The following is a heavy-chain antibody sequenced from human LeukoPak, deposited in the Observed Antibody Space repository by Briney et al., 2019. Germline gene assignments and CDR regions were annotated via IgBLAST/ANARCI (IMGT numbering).Heavy chain of an antibody. Sequence: ASVKVSCKASGYTFTSYYMHWVRQAPGQGLEWMGIINPSGGSTSYAQKFQGRVTMTRDMSTSTVYMELSSLRSEDTAVYYCARDSEGMTTVTTGAFDIWAKGQWSPSLQ. CDR3: ARDSEGMTTVTTGAFDI. V-gene: IGHV1-46*01. CDR1: GYTFTSYY. D-gene: IGHD4-17*01. J-gene: IGHJ3*02. CDR2: INPSGGST.